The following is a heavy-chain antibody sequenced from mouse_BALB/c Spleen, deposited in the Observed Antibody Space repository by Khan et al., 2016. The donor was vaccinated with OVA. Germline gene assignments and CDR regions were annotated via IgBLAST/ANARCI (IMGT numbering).Heavy chain of an antibody. V-gene: IGHV1-4*01. CDR3: VRDGAYHRNDGWFAY. Sequence: QVQLKQSGAELARPGASVKMSCKASGYTFTSYTIHWIKKRPGQGLEWIGYINPTNGYTKYNQKFKDKATLTTDKSSTTAYLQLSSLTSDDSAVYNCVRDGAYHRNDGWFAYWGQGTLVTVSA. CDR1: GYTFTSYT. D-gene: IGHD2-14*01. CDR2: INPTNGYT. J-gene: IGHJ3*01.